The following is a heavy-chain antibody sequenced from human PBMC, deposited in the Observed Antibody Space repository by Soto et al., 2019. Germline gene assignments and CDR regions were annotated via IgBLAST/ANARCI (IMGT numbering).Heavy chain of an antibody. J-gene: IGHJ3*02. CDR3: ARTTRGTGSTPAFDI. Sequence: VQLVESGGGLVKPGGSLRLSCAASGFIFSSYSMNWVRQAPGKGLEWVSSISSSSSYIYYADSVKGRFTISRDNAKNSLYLQMNSLRAEDTAVYYCARTTRGTGSTPAFDIWGQGTMVTVSS. V-gene: IGHV3-21*01. CDR2: ISSSSSYI. CDR1: GFIFSSYS. D-gene: IGHD1-1*01.